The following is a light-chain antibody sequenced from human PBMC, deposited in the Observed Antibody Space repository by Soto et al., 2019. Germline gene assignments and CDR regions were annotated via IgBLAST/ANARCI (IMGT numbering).Light chain of an antibody. V-gene: IGKV1-5*01. CDR3: QQYSAYPWT. J-gene: IGKJ1*01. CDR2: DAS. CDR1: QSIGRW. Sequence: DIQMTLSPSTLSASVGDRVSITCRSSQSIGRWLAWFQQNPGKAPRLLIYDASNLQSGVPSRFSGSGSGTQFTLTIHGLQPDDFATYYCQQYSAYPWTFGQGSKVEIK.